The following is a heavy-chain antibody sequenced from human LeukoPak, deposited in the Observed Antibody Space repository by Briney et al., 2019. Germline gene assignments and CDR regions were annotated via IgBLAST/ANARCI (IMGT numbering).Heavy chain of an antibody. J-gene: IGHJ4*02. CDR3: AKMLSGSYGMVDY. Sequence: GGSLRLSCAASGFTFSSYSMNWVRQAPGKGLEWVSVISGSSGSIGYAHSLKGRFTISRDNAKNTLYLQMNSLRAEDTAVYYCAKMLSGSYGMVDYWGQGTLVTVSS. V-gene: IGHV3-21*04. CDR1: GFTFSSYS. CDR2: ISGSSGSI. D-gene: IGHD1-26*01.